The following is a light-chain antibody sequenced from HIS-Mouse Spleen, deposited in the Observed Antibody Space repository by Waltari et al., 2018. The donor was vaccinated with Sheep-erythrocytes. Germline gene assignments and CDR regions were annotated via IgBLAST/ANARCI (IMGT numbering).Light chain of an antibody. CDR1: SSDVGGYNY. J-gene: IGLJ1*01. CDR3: CSYAGSYHHV. Sequence: QSALTQPRSVSGSPGQSVTISCTGTSSDVGGYNYVSWYQQHPGKAPKLMVYDVSKRPSGDPDRFSGSKSCNTASLTISGLQAEDEADYYRCSYAGSYHHVFATGTKGTGL. V-gene: IGLV2-11*01. CDR2: DVS.